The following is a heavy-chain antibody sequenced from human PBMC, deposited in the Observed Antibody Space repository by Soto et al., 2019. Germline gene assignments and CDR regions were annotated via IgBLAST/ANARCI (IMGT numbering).Heavy chain of an antibody. CDR2: ISYDGNNI. CDR1: GFTFSSYG. CDR3: AKDRIVVAGWLLGYGMDV. J-gene: IGHJ6*02. Sequence: QAQLVESGGGVVQPGTSLRLSCAASGFTFSSYGMHWVRQAPGKGLEWVALISYDGNNIHYANSVKGRFTISRDNSKNTLYLQMNSLRGEDTAEYSCAKDRIVVAGWLLGYGMDVLGQGTTVTVSS. V-gene: IGHV3-30*18. D-gene: IGHD6-19*01.